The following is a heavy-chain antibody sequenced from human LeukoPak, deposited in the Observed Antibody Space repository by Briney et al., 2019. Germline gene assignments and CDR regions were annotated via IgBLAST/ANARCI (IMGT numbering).Heavy chain of an antibody. CDR3: ARTNLDCKSGVCYDY. V-gene: IGHV1-18*01. CDR2: ISAYNGKT. J-gene: IGHJ4*02. Sequence: GASVKVSCKASDYTFTNYGISWVRQAPGQGLEWMGWISAYNGKTYYAQKFQGRVTVTTDTSTSTAYMDLRSLGSDDTAVYYCARTNLDCKSGVCYDYWGQGTPVTVSS. CDR1: DYTFTNYG. D-gene: IGHD2-8*01.